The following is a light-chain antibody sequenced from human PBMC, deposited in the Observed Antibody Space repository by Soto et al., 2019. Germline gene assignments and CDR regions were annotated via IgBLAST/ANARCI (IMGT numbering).Light chain of an antibody. CDR3: QQSRTTAYT. Sequence: DIQMTQSPSTLSASVGDRVTITCQATQDIRKYLNWYQQKPGKAPRLLIYAASSLQSGVPSRFSGSGSGTTFTLTITDLQPEDVATYYCQQSRTTAYTFAQGTK. J-gene: IGKJ2*01. CDR2: AAS. CDR1: QDIRKY. V-gene: IGKV1-39*01.